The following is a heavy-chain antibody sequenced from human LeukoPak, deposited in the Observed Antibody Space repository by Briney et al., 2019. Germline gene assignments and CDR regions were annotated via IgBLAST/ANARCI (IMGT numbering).Heavy chain of an antibody. CDR1: GFTFSGFG. D-gene: IGHD1-20*01. V-gene: IGHV3-23*01. Sequence: GGSLRLSCAASGFTFSGFGMSWVRQAPGKGLEWVSGISGGPVSTSYADSVMGRFTISRDNSKNTLYLQMNSLRAEDTAVYYCARDGHNWNYYYYYYMDVWGKGTTVTVSS. J-gene: IGHJ6*03. CDR2: ISGGPVST. CDR3: ARDGHNWNYYYYYYMDV.